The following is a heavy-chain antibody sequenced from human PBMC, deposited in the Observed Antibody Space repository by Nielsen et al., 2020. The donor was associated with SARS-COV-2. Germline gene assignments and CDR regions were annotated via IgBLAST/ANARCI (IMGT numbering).Heavy chain of an antibody. CDR3: AREEGAYCGGDCYSGYYYMDV. J-gene: IGHJ6*03. D-gene: IGHD2-21*02. CDR2: IKQDGSEK. Sequence: GESLKISCAASGFTFSSYWMSWVRQAPGKGLEWVANIKQDGSEKYYVDSVKGRFTISRDNAKNSLYLQMNSLRAEDTAVYYCAREEGAYCGGDCYSGYYYMDVWGKGTTVTVSS. V-gene: IGHV3-7*01. CDR1: GFTFSSYW.